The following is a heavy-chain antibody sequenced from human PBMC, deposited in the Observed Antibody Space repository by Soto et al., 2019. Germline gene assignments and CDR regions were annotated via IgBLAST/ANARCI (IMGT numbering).Heavy chain of an antibody. Sequence: QVQLVQSGAEVKKPGSSVKVSCKASGSTFSSYAISWVRQAPGQGLEWMGGVSPIFGPANYAQKFQGRVTIAADESTSTAYMELSSLRSEDTAVYYCARILSLPERFDPWGQGTLVTVSS. CDR1: GSTFSSYA. CDR2: VSPIFGPA. V-gene: IGHV1-69*01. J-gene: IGHJ5*02. D-gene: IGHD1-26*01. CDR3: ARILSLPERFDP.